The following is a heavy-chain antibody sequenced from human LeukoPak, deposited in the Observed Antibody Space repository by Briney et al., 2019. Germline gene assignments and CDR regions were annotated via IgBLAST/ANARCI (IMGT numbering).Heavy chain of an antibody. J-gene: IGHJ4*01. D-gene: IGHD5-12*01. CDR1: GGSISSYY. V-gene: IGHV4-59*08. CDR2: IYYSGST. Sequence: SETLSLTCTVSGGSISSYYWSWIRQPPGKGLEWIGYIYYSGSTNYNPSLKSRVTISVDTSKNQFSLKLSSVTAADTAVYYCARLSRGYSGYDPYRADYWGHGTLVTVSS. CDR3: ARLSRGYSGYDPYRADY.